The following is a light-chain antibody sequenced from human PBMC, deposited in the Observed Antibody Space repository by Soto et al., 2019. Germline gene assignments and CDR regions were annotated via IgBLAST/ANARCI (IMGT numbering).Light chain of an antibody. CDR3: SSYTSSRAYV. V-gene: IGLV2-14*01. CDR2: EVS. Sequence: QSVLTQPASVSGSPGQSITISCTGTSSDVGGYNYVSWYQQQSGKAPKLMIHEVSNRPSGVSNRFSGSKSGNTASLTISGLQAEDDADYYCSSYTSSRAYVFGIGTKVT. CDR1: SSDVGGYNY. J-gene: IGLJ1*01.